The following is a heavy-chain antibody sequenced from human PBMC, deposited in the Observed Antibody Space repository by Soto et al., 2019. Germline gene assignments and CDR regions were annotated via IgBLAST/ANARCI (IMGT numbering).Heavy chain of an antibody. Sequence: SETLSLTCTVSGGSISSYYWSWIRQPPGKGLEWIGYIYYSGSTNYNPSLKSRVTISVDTSKNQFSLKLSSVTAADTAVYYCARRGRRSTGYCSSTSCYQPRDYYYMDVWGKGTTVTVSS. J-gene: IGHJ6*03. V-gene: IGHV4-59*08. CDR3: ARRGRRSTGYCSSTSCYQPRDYYYMDV. CDR1: GGSISSYY. D-gene: IGHD2-2*01. CDR2: IYYSGST.